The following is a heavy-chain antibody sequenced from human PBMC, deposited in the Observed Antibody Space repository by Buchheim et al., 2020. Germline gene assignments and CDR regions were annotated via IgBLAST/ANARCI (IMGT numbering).Heavy chain of an antibody. D-gene: IGHD6-13*01. V-gene: IGHV3-30*04. J-gene: IGHJ4*02. CDR2: IPHDGSKK. CDR1: GFIFSSNA. CDR3: ARESSSWYVGTSLDY. Sequence: QVQLVESGGGVVQPGRSLRLSCAASGFIFSSNAMHWVRQAPGKGLGWVAGIPHDGSKKYSVDSMKGRFTISRDNSKDTLYLQMNILRADDTAVYSCARESSSWYVGTSLDYWGQGTL.